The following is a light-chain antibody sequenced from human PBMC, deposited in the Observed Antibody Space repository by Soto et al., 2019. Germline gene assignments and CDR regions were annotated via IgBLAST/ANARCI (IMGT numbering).Light chain of an antibody. CDR3: HQCSAYPLT. CDR1: QSITTF. Sequence: DIQMSQSPSTLSASIGDRVTITCRASQSITTFLAWYQQKPGKAPQILIYDASKLEPGVPSRLSGGGSGTEFTLTISSLQPDDFATYCCHQCSAYPLTFVGGTKVDIK. J-gene: IGKJ4*01. CDR2: DAS. V-gene: IGKV1-5*01.